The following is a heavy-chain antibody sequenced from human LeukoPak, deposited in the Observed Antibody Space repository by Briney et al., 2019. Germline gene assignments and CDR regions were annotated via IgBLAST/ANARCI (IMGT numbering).Heavy chain of an antibody. V-gene: IGHV3-7*03. CDR3: ARDIGGGYTYGLGGY. D-gene: IGHD5-18*01. J-gene: IGHJ4*02. CDR2: IRQDGSEK. CDR1: GFTFSNYW. Sequence: PGGSLRLSCAASGFTFSNYWMTWVRQAPGKGLEWVANIRQDGSEKHYVDSVKGRFTVSRDNAKNSLYLQMNSLRAEDTAVYYCARDIGGGYTYGLGGYWGQGTLVTVSP.